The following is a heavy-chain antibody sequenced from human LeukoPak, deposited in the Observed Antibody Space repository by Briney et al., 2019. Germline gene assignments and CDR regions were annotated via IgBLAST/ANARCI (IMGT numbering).Heavy chain of an antibody. V-gene: IGHV3-48*04. D-gene: IGHD3-3*01. Sequence: GGSLRLSCAASGFTFNTYTMNWVRQAPGKGLEWVSYISSSGSTIYYADSVKGRFTISRDNAKNSLYLQMNSLRAEDTAVYYCARDSWYDFWSGYSPSNYYYYMDVWGKGTTVTVSS. CDR2: ISSSGSTI. CDR1: GFTFNTYT. CDR3: ARDSWYDFWSGYSPSNYYYYMDV. J-gene: IGHJ6*03.